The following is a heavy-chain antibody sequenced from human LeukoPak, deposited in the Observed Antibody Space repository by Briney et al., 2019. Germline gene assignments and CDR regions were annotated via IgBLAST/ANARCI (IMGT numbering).Heavy chain of an antibody. Sequence: GGSLRLSCAASGFTFRGSAMHWVRQASGKGLEWVGRIRSKANSYATAYAASVKGRFTISRDDSKNTAYLQMNSLKTEDTAVYYCTGTVAGTWNFDYWGQGTLVTVSS. V-gene: IGHV3-73*01. J-gene: IGHJ4*02. CDR1: GFTFRGSA. CDR2: IRSKANSYAT. CDR3: TGTVAGTWNFDY. D-gene: IGHD6-19*01.